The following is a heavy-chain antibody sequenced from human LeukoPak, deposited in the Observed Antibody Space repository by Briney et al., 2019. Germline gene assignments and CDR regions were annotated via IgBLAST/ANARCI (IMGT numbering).Heavy chain of an antibody. CDR3: ARHSGDRNDAFDI. V-gene: IGHV4-59*08. Sequence: SETLSLTCTVSRGSISTYYWNWIRQPPGKGLEWIGYIYYTGTTDYNPSLKSRVTMSVDTSKNQFSLKLSSVTAADAAVYYCARHSGDRNDAFDIWGQGTMVTVSS. J-gene: IGHJ3*02. CDR2: IYYTGTT. CDR1: RGSISTYY. D-gene: IGHD2-15*01.